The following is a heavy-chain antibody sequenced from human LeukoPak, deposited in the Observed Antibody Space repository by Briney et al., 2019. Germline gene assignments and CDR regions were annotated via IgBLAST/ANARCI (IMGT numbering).Heavy chain of an antibody. D-gene: IGHD3-22*01. Sequence: GGSLRLSCAASGFTFSSYSMNWVRQAPGKGLEWVSSISSSSSYIYYADSVKGRFTISRDNAKNSLYLQMNSLRAEDTAVYYCARDGTYCYDSSGFDPWGQGTLVTVSS. J-gene: IGHJ5*02. V-gene: IGHV3-21*01. CDR2: ISSSSSYI. CDR3: ARDGTYCYDSSGFDP. CDR1: GFTFSSYS.